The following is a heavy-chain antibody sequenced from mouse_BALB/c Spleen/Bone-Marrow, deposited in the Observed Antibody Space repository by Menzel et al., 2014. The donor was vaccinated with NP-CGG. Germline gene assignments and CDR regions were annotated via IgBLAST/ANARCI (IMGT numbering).Heavy chain of an antibody. V-gene: IGHV5-12-1*01. D-gene: IGHD1-1*01. J-gene: IGHJ2*01. Sequence: VQLKESGGGLVKPGGSLKLSCAASGFAFSSYDMSWVRQTPEKRLEWVAYISSGGGSTYYPDTVKGRFTISRDNAKNTLYLQMSSLKCEDTAMYYCAREVLRDYFDYWGQGTTLTVSS. CDR2: ISSGGGST. CDR3: AREVLRDYFDY. CDR1: GFAFSSYD.